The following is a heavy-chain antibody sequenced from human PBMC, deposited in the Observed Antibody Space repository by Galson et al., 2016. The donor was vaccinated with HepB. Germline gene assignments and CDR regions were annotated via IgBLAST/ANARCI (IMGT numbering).Heavy chain of an antibody. D-gene: IGHD6-13*01. CDR2: ISSSGGRT. CDR3: AKEYLYKQLDNNKGYYGLDV. V-gene: IGHV3-23*01. CDR1: GFNFDTYA. Sequence: SLRLSCAASGFNFDTYAMSWVRQGSGKGLEWVSAISSSGGRTYYADSVKGRFTISRDFSKNTVYLQMNSLRGEDTAVYYCAKEYLYKQLDNNKGYYGLDVWGQGTLVTVSS. J-gene: IGHJ6*02.